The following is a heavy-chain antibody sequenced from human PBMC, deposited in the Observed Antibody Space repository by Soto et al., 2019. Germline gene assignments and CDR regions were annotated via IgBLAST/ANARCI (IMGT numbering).Heavy chain of an antibody. CDR1: GFTFSSYA. CDR2: IRGSGGST. V-gene: IGHV3-23*01. D-gene: IGHD3-22*01. J-gene: IGHJ4*02. CDR3: ANQSYYDSSGYPPHL. Sequence: QPGGSLRLSCAASGFTFSSYAMSWVRQSPGKGLEWGSAIRGSGGSTDYADTVKGRFTISRDNSKNTLYLQLNSLSAEDTDVYYCANQSYYDSSGYPPHLGGQGTLVTVSS.